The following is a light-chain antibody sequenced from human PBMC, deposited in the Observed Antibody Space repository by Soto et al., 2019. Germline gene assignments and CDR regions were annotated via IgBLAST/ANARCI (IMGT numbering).Light chain of an antibody. Sequence: ENVLTQSPGTLSLSPGETATLSCGASQSVSSNYLAWYQQKFGQAPRLLIYGASSRATGIPDRFSGSGSGTDSTLTISRLEPEDFAVYYCQQYGSSPPYTFGQGTKVDIK. CDR3: QQYGSSPPYT. CDR1: QSVSSNY. J-gene: IGKJ2*01. V-gene: IGKV3-20*01. CDR2: GAS.